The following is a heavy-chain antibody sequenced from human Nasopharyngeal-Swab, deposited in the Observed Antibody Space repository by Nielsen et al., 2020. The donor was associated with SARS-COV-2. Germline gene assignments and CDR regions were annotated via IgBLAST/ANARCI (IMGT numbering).Heavy chain of an antibody. Sequence: WIRQPPRKGLEWIGRIYTSGSTNYNPSLKSRVTMSVDTSKNQFSLKLSSVTAADTAVYYCARDEPSSWSNTYYYYYGMDVWGQGTTVTVSS. D-gene: IGHD6-13*01. J-gene: IGHJ6*02. CDR2: IYTSGST. V-gene: IGHV4-4*07. CDR3: ARDEPSSWSNTYYYYYGMDV.